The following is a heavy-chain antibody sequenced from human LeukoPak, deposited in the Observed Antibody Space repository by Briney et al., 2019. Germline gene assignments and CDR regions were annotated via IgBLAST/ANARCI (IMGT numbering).Heavy chain of an antibody. V-gene: IGHV3-23*01. CDR3: AKDKVLSSGWYLDY. CDR2: ISGSGGST. CDR1: GFTFSSYA. Sequence: GGSLRLSCAASGFTFSSYAMSWVRQAPGKGMEWVSAISGSGGSTYYADSVKGRFTISRDNSKNTLYLQMNSLRAEDTAVYYCAKDKVLSSGWYLDYWGQGTLVTVSS. J-gene: IGHJ4*02. D-gene: IGHD6-19*01.